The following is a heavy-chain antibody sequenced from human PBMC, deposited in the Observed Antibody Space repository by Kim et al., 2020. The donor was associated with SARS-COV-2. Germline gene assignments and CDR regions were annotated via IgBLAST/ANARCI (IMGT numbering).Heavy chain of an antibody. V-gene: IGHV5-51*01. CDR2: IYPGDSDT. CDR3: ARRVGYYGSGSYHYYFDY. Sequence: GESLKISCKGSGYSFTSYWIGWVRQMPGKGLEWMGIIYPGDSDTRYSPSFQGQVTISADKSISTAYLQWSSLKASDTAMYYCARRVGYYGSGSYHYYFDYWGQGTLVTVSS. J-gene: IGHJ4*02. CDR1: GYSFTSYW. D-gene: IGHD3-10*01.